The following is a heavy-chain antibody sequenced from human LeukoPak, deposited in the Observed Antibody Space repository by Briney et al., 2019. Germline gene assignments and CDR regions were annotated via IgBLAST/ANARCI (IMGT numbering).Heavy chain of an antibody. CDR3: AREPRASYDSSGYYYFDY. D-gene: IGHD3-22*01. J-gene: IGHJ4*02. CDR2: TYYRSKWYN. V-gene: IGHV6-1*01. CDR1: GDSVSSNSAA. Sequence: SQTLSLTCAISGDSVSSNSAAWNWIRQSPSRGLEWLGRTYYRSKWYNDYAVSVKSRITINPDTSKNQFSLHLNSVTPEDTAVYYCAREPRASYDSSGYYYFDYWGQGTLVTVSS.